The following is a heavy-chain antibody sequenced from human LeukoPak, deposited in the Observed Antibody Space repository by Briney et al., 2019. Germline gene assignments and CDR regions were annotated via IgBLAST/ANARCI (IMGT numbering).Heavy chain of an antibody. Sequence: PGGSLRLSCVASGFTFSSYSMNWVRQAPGKGLEWVSSISSSSSYIYYADSVKGRFTISRDNAKNSLYLQMNSLRAEDTAVYYCARWHSEAFDIWGQGTMVTVSS. CDR2: ISSSSSYI. CDR3: ARWHSEAFDI. CDR1: GFTFSSYS. D-gene: IGHD2-21*01. V-gene: IGHV3-21*01. J-gene: IGHJ3*02.